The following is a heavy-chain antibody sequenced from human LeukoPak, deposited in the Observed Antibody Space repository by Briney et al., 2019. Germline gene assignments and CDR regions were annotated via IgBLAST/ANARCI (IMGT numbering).Heavy chain of an antibody. V-gene: IGHV4-34*01. CDR3: ARGGRGTLSSSSEIRRTRRVRYNWFDP. J-gene: IGHJ5*02. CDR2: INHSGST. Sequence: SETLSLTCTVSGGSISSYYWSWIRQPPGKGLEWIGEINHSGSTSYNPSLKSRVTISVDTSKNQFSLKLSSVTAADTAVYYCARGGRGTLSSSSEIRRTRRVRYNWFDPWGQGTLVTVSS. CDR1: GGSISSYY. D-gene: IGHD6-6*01.